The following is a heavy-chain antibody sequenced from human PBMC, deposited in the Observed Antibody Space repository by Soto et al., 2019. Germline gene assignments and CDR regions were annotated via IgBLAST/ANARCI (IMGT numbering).Heavy chain of an antibody. V-gene: IGHV4-61*01. CDR2: IYYSGST. J-gene: IGHJ4*02. Sequence: ETLSLTCTVSGGSVSSGSYYWSWIRQPPGKGLEWIGYIYYSGSTNYNPSLKSRVTISVDTSKNQFSLKLSSVTAADTAVYYCATIIAAAGFFDYWGQGTLVTVSS. CDR3: ATIIAAAGFFDY. CDR1: GGSVSSGSYY. D-gene: IGHD6-13*01.